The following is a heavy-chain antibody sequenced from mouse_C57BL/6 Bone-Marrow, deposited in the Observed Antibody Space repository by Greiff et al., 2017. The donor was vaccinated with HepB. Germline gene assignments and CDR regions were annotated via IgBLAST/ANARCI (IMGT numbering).Heavy chain of an antibody. CDR3: ARVGDYGRRFGFAY. Sequence: QVQLQESGAELVKPGASVKLSCKASGYTFTDYYMHWVKQRPEQGLEWIGKIYPRGGNTNYHEKFKGKATLTADKAYSTAYMQMSSLTSEDSAVYFCARVGDYGRRFGFAYWGKGTPVTVSA. CDR2: IYPRGGNT. D-gene: IGHD1-1*01. V-gene: IGHV1-77*01. J-gene: IGHJ3*01. CDR1: GYTFTDYY.